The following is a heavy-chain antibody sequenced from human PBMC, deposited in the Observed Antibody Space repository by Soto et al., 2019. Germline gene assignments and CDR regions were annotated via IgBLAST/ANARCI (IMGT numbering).Heavy chain of an antibody. CDR3: ARVNSPYYYDSSGYYFYYYYYGMDV. V-gene: IGHV4-59*01. CDR1: GGSISSYY. J-gene: IGHJ6*02. Sequence: PSETLSLTCTVSGGSISSYYWSWIRQPPGKGLEWIGYIYYSGSTNYNPSLKSRVTISVDTSKNQFSLKLGSVTAADTAVYYCARVNSPYYYDSSGYYFYYYYYGMDVWGQGTTVTVSS. D-gene: IGHD3-22*01. CDR2: IYYSGST.